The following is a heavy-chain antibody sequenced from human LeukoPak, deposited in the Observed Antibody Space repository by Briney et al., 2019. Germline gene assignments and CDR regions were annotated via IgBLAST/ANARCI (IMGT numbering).Heavy chain of an antibody. CDR2: IKPDGSEK. CDR1: GFTFSTYW. V-gene: IGHV3-7*04. J-gene: IGHJ3*02. Sequence: TGESLRLSCAASGFTFSTYWMNWVRQAPGKGLEWVASIKPDGSEKYYVDSVKGRFTMSRDNAKNLMYVQMNSLRAEDAAIYYCARAWQKAFDIWGQGTMVTVSS. CDR3: ARAWQKAFDI.